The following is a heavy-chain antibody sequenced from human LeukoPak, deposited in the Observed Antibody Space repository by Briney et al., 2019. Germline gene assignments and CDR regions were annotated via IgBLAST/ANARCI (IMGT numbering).Heavy chain of an antibody. CDR3: ARKQPSPHYDAWYFDY. CDR1: GYTFTSYG. CDR2: ISAYNGNT. Sequence: ASVKVPCKASGYTFTSYGISWVRQAPGQGLEWMGWISAYNGNTNYAQKLQGRVTMTTDTSTSTAYMELRSLRSDDTAVYYCARKQPSPHYDAWYFDYWGQGTLVTVSS. D-gene: IGHD3-22*01. V-gene: IGHV1-18*01. J-gene: IGHJ4*02.